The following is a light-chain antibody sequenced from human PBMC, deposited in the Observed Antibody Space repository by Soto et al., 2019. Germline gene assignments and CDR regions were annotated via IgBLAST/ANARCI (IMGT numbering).Light chain of an antibody. J-gene: IGKJ5*01. CDR1: QTVLSN. Sequence: EVVMTQSPATLSVSPGEGATLSCRDSQTVLSNLAWYQQKPGQAPRLLIYGASTRETGIPVRFSGSGSGTDFSLTISSLQSEDFAVYYCQQYNNWPITFGQGTRLEIK. CDR2: GAS. CDR3: QQYNNWPIT. V-gene: IGKV3-15*01.